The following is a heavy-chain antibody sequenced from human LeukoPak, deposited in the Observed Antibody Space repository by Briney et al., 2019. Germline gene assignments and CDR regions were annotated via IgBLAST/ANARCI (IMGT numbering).Heavy chain of an antibody. D-gene: IGHD5-12*01. CDR3: ARELSATAGSFDY. CDR1: GYTFTGYY. CDR2: INPNSGGT. V-gene: IGHV1-2*02. J-gene: IGHJ4*02. Sequence: ASVRVSCKASGYTFTGYYMHWVRQAPGQGLEWMGWINPNSGGTNYAQKFQGRVTMTRDTSISTAYMELSRLRSDDTAVYYCARELSATAGSFDYWGQGTLVTVSS.